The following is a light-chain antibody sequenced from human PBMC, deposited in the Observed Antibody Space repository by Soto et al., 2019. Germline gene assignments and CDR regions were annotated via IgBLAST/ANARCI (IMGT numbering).Light chain of an antibody. V-gene: IGKV1-39*01. J-gene: IGKJ4*01. CDR3: QQWFSPGAVGGGTPQLT. Sequence: DIPMTQSPSSLSASVGDTVIITCRASQTISVYLNWYQQIAGKAPKLLIYTASTLQTGVPTRLSGSGSGRHCTLTISGLQSVDCAAYRFQQWFSPGAVGGGTPQLTFDGGTMVVIK. CDR2: TAS. CDR1: QTISVY.